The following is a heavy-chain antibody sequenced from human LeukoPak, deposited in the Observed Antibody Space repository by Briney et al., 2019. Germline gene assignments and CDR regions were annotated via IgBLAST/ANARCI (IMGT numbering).Heavy chain of an antibody. Sequence: SETLSLTCTVSGGSISSYYWSWIRQPPGKGLEWIGYIHYSGSTNYNPSLKSRVTISVDTSKNQFSLKLSSVTAADTAVYYCGRSGSTAFDYWGQGTLVTVSS. CDR1: GGSISSYY. CDR2: IHYSGST. D-gene: IGHD1-26*01. J-gene: IGHJ4*02. V-gene: IGHV4-59*08. CDR3: GRSGSTAFDY.